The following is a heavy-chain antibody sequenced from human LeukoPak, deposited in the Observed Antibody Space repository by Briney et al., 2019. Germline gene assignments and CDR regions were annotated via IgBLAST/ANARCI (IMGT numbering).Heavy chain of an antibody. Sequence: ASVKVSCKASGYTFTGYYMHWVRQAPGQGLEWMGWINPNSGGTNYAQKFQGRVTMTRDTSISTAYMELSRLRSDDTAVYYCASGADYDSSGYRSFDIWGQGTMVTVSS. D-gene: IGHD3-22*01. CDR2: INPNSGGT. CDR3: ASGADYDSSGYRSFDI. V-gene: IGHV1-2*02. J-gene: IGHJ3*02. CDR1: GYTFTGYY.